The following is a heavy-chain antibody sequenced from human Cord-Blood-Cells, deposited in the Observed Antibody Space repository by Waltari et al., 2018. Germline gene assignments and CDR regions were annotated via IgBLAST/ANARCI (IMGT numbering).Heavy chain of an antibody. D-gene: IGHD2-8*01. Sequence: QLQLQESGPGLVKPSETLSLTCTVSGGSISSSSYYWGWIRQPPGNGLEWIGSIYYSGGTYYNPSLKSRVTISVDTSNNQFSLKLSSVTATDTAVYYCARRLQYMYVPYNWFDPWGQGTLVTVSS. CDR3: ARRLQYMYVPYNWFDP. J-gene: IGHJ5*02. CDR1: GGSISSSSYY. V-gene: IGHV4-39*01. CDR2: IYYSGGT.